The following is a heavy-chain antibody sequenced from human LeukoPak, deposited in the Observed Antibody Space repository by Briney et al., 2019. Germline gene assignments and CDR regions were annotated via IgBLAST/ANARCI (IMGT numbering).Heavy chain of an antibody. Sequence: GGSLRLSCAASGFTFSSYAMSWVRQAPGKGLEWVSAISGSGGSTYYADSVKGRFTISRDNSKNTLYLQMNSLRAEDTAVYYCANLGYYDILTGYPYWGQGTLVTVSS. D-gene: IGHD3-9*01. V-gene: IGHV3-23*01. CDR2: ISGSGGST. CDR1: GFTFSSYA. J-gene: IGHJ4*02. CDR3: ANLGYYDILTGYPY.